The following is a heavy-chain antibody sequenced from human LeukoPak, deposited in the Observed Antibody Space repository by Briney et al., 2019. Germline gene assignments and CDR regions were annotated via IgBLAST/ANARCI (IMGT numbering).Heavy chain of an antibody. V-gene: IGHV4-39*07. Sequence: SETLSLTCTVSGGSISSSSYYWGWSRQPPGKGLGWIGSIYYSGSTYYNPSLKSRVTISVDTSKNQFSLKLSSVTAADTAVYYCARASYSYYYYMDVWGKGTTVTISS. D-gene: IGHD2-21*01. J-gene: IGHJ6*03. CDR1: GGSISSSSYY. CDR2: IYYSGST. CDR3: ARASYSYYYYMDV.